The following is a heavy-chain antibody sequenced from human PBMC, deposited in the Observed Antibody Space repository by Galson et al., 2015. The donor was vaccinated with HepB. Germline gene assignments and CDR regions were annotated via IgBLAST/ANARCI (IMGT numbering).Heavy chain of an antibody. D-gene: IGHD2-15*01. V-gene: IGHV4-30-4*01. Sequence: TLSLTCTVSGGSISSGDYYWSWVRQPPGKGLEWIGYIYYGGSTYYNPSLKSRVTISVDTSKNQFSLKLSSVTAADTAVYYCARAVVAVTATVYYYGMDVWGQGTTVTVSS. CDR1: GGSISSGDYY. J-gene: IGHJ6*02. CDR2: IYYGGST. CDR3: ARAVVAVTATVYYYGMDV.